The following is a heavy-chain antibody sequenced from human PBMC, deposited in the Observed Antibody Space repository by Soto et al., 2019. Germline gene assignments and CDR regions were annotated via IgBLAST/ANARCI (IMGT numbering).Heavy chain of an antibody. J-gene: IGHJ3*02. CDR1: GGSISSYY. CDR3: ARLAPIVYYVFGGNAFAI. CDR2: IYYSGST. Sequence: PSETLSLTCTVSGGSISSYYWSWIRQPPGKGLEWIGYIYYSGSTNYNPSLKSRVTISVDTSKNQFSLKLSSVTAADTAVYYCARLAPIVYYVFGGNAFAIWGQGTMVTVSS. V-gene: IGHV4-59*08. D-gene: IGHD3-10*02.